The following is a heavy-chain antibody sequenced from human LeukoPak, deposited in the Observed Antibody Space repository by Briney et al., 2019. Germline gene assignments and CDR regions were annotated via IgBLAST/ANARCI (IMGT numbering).Heavy chain of an antibody. D-gene: IGHD6-6*01. V-gene: IGHV4-59*01. CDR1: GGPISSYY. CDR2: IYYSGST. CDR3: ARTSIEYSSSSGYFDY. J-gene: IGHJ4*02. Sequence: PSETLSLTCTVSGGPISSYYWSWIRQPPGKGLEWIGYIYYSGSTNYNPSLKSRVTISVDTSKNQFSLKLSSVTAADTAVYYCARTSIEYSSSSGYFDYWGQGTLVTVSS.